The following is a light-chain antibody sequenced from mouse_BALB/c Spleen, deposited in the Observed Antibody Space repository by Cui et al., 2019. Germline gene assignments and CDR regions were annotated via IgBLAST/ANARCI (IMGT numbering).Light chain of an antibody. CDR1: PSVSSSY. V-gene: IGKV4-58*01. CDR2: RTS. Sequence: ENVLTQSPAIMAASLGQKVTMTCSASPSVSSSYLHWYQQKSGASPKPLIHRTSNLASGVPARFSGSGSGTSYSLTISSVEAEDDATYYCQQWSGYPFTFGSGTKLEIK. J-gene: IGKJ4*01. CDR3: QQWSGYPFT.